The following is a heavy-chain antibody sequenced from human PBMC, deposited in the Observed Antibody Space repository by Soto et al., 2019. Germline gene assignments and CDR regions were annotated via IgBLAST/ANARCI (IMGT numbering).Heavy chain of an antibody. V-gene: IGHV4-31*03. CDR2: IYYSGST. D-gene: IGHD1-20*01. CDR1: GGSISSGGYY. CDR3: ARGFNNPFPLYYFDY. Sequence: SETLSLTCTVSGGSISSGGYYWSWIRQHPGKGLEWIGYIYYSGSTYYNPSLKSRVTISVDTSKNQFSLKLSSVTAADTAVYYCARGFNNPFPLYYFDYWGQGTLVTV. J-gene: IGHJ4*02.